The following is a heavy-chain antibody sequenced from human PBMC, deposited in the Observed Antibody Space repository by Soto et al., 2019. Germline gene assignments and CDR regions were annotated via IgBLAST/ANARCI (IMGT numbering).Heavy chain of an antibody. CDR3: ARGHYGYYSGGSWYFDY. J-gene: IGHJ4*02. Sequence: APVKVCCKDSGYSFTSYGISWLLHAPGQGLEWMGWISAYNGNTNYAQKFQGRVTITADKSTSTAYMELSSLRSEDTAVYYCARGHYGYYSGGSWYFDYWGQGTLVTVSS. CDR1: GYSFTSYG. D-gene: IGHD3-3*01. CDR2: ISAYNGNT. V-gene: IGHV1-18*01.